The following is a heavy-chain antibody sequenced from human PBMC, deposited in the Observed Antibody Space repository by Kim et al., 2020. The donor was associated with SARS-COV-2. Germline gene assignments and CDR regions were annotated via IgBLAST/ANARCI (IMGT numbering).Heavy chain of an antibody. Sequence: GGSLRLSCAASGFTFSSYAMSWVRQAPGKGLEWVSAISGSGGSTYYADSVKGRFTISRDNSKNTLYLQMNSLRAEDTAVYYCAKVYPSGYCSGGSCPSVPEYFQHWGQGTLVTVSS. V-gene: IGHV3-23*01. J-gene: IGHJ1*01. CDR3: AKVYPSGYCSGGSCPSVPEYFQH. D-gene: IGHD2-15*01. CDR1: GFTFSSYA. CDR2: ISGSGGST.